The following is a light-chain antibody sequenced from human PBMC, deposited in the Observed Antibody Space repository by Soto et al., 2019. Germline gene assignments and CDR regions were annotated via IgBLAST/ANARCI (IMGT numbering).Light chain of an antibody. CDR3: QQYGSSPQT. CDR2: GAS. CDR1: QSVSSSY. Sequence: ENVLTQPSGTVSFSTWERGTLSCSASQSVSSSYLAWYQQTPGQAPRLLIYGASSRATGIPDRFSGSGSGTDFTLTISRLEPEDFAVYYCQQYGSSPQTFGQGTKVDI. J-gene: IGKJ1*01. V-gene: IGKV3-20*01.